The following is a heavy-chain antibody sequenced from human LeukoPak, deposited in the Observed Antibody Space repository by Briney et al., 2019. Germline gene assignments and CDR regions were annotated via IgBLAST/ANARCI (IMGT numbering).Heavy chain of an antibody. Sequence: SETLSLTCAVYGGSFSGDYWSWSRQPLGKGLGWSGEINHSGRTIYNPSLKSRVAISGETSKNRFPLNLNSVTAAARARYYFSRHGRSGMAVDGPRGFDYWGQGTILTVSP. J-gene: IGHJ4*02. D-gene: IGHD6-19*01. CDR2: INHSGRT. V-gene: IGHV4-34*01. CDR3: SRHGRSGMAVDGPRGFDY. CDR1: GGSFSGDY.